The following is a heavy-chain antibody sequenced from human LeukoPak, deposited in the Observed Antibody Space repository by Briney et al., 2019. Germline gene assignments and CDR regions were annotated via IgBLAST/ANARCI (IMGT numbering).Heavy chain of an antibody. CDR1: GFTVSSNY. J-gene: IGHJ5*02. CDR3: ARNPWFGELSWFDP. CDR2: IYSGGST. D-gene: IGHD3-10*01. V-gene: IGHV3-66*01. Sequence: GGSLRLSCAASGFTVSSNYMSWVRQAPGKGLEWVAVIYSGGSTYYADSVKGRFTISRDNSKNTLYLQMNSLRAEDTAVYYCARNPWFGELSWFDPWGQGTLVTVSS.